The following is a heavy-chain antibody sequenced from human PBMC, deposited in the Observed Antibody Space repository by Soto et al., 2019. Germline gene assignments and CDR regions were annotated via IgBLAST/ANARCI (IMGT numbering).Heavy chain of an antibody. J-gene: IGHJ4*02. CDR2: INHSGFT. V-gene: IGHV4-34*01. CDR1: GGSFSGYY. Sequence: SSETLSLTCAVYGGSFSGYYWTWIRQPPGEGLEWIGEINHSGFTTYNPSLKSRLTMSVDTSRSQFSLKLSSVTAADTAVYYCARFPGDRSSWTNPRYFDNWGQGTLVTVSS. D-gene: IGHD6-13*01. CDR3: ARFPGDRSSWTNPRYFDN.